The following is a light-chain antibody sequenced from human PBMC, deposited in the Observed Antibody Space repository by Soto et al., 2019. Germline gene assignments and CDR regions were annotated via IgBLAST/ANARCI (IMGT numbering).Light chain of an antibody. V-gene: IGLV2-14*01. CDR1: SSDVDTYKY. Sequence: QSALTQPVSVSGSPGQSITISCTGTSSDVDTYKYVSWYQQHPGKAPKLMIYEVSYRPSGVSDRFSGSKSGNTASLTISGLQAEDEADYYCCSYAGSTTRVQFGGGTKVTVL. CDR3: CSYAGSTTRVQ. CDR2: EVS. J-gene: IGLJ2*01.